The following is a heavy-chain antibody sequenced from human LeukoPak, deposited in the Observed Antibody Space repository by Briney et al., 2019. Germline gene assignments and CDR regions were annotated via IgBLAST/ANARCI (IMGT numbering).Heavy chain of an antibody. CDR2: IFYSGGT. Sequence: SETLSLTCTVSGASISTYYWSWIRQPPGKGLEWIGYIFYSGGTNYNPSLKRRVTISVDTSKNQFSLKMSSMAAADTAVYYCARGYCGGDCYSLGPYYYGTDVWGQGTTVTVSS. D-gene: IGHD2-21*02. J-gene: IGHJ6*02. CDR1: GASISTYY. CDR3: ARGYCGGDCYSLGPYYYGTDV. V-gene: IGHV4-59*08.